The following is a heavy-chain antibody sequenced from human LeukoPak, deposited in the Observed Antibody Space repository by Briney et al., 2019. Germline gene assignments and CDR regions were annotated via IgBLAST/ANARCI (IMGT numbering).Heavy chain of an antibody. CDR2: INHSGST. CDR1: GGSFSDYY. Sequence: SETLSLTCAVYGGSFSDYYWSWIRQPPGKGVEWIGEINHSGSTNYNPSLKSRVTISVDTSKNQFSLKLRSVTAADTAVYYCSRGQDDKAPYYYYMDVWGKGTTVTVSS. CDR3: SRGQDDKAPYYYYMDV. J-gene: IGHJ6*03. D-gene: IGHD1-1*01. V-gene: IGHV4-34*01.